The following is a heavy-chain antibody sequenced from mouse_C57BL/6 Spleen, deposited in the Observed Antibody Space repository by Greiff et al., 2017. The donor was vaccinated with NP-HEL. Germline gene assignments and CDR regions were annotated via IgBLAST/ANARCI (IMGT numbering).Heavy chain of an antibody. Sequence: VQLKESGGGLVKPGGSLKLSCAASGFTFSDYGMHWVRQAPEKGLEWVAYISSGSSTIYYADTVKGRFTISRDNAKNTLFLQMTSLRSEDTARYYGASLGRGAMDYWGQGTSVTVSS. V-gene: IGHV5-17*01. D-gene: IGHD2-14*01. J-gene: IGHJ4*01. CDR2: ISSGSSTI. CDR3: ASLGRGAMDY. CDR1: GFTFSDYG.